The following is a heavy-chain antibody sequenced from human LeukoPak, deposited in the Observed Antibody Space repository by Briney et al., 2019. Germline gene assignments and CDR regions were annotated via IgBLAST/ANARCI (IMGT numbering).Heavy chain of an antibody. D-gene: IGHD6-13*01. CDR2: IFPSGGEI. J-gene: IGHJ4*02. Sequence: PGGSLRLSCAASGFTFSTFAMIWVRQPPGKGLEWVSSIFPSGGEIHYSDSVRGRFTISRDNSKSTLSLQMNSLRAEDTAMYYCARKAAGTFHLDFWGQGTLVTVSS. V-gene: IGHV3-23*01. CDR3: ARKAAGTFHLDF. CDR1: GFTFSTFA.